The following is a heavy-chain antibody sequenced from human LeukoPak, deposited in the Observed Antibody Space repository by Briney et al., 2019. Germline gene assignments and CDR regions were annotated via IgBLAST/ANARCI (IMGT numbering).Heavy chain of an antibody. V-gene: IGHV3-30*18. CDR3: AKDEVGAANYFEY. CDR2: VSYDGSDR. Sequence: GGSLRLSCAASGFTFSSYAIPWVRQAPSNGLEWVAVVSYDGSDRHYADSVKGRFTISRDNSKNTLTLQMNGLRPEDTAVYYCAKDEVGAANYFEYWGQGTLVTVSS. CDR1: GFTFSSYA. J-gene: IGHJ4*02. D-gene: IGHD1-26*01.